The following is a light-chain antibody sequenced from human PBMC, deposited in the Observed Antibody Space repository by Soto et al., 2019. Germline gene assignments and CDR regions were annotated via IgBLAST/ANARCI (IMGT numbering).Light chain of an antibody. V-gene: IGKV1-5*03. CDR3: QQYNSYPWT. CDR2: KAS. CDR1: QSISSW. Sequence: DIQMTQSPSSLSSSVGDRFTITCRASQSISSWLAWYQQKPGKAPKLLIYKASTLESGVPSNFSGSGSGTEFTLTISSLQPEDFATYYCQQYNSYPWTFGQGTKVDIK. J-gene: IGKJ1*01.